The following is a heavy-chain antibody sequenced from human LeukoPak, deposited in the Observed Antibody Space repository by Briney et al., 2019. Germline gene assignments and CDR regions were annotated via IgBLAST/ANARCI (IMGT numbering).Heavy chain of an antibody. CDR3: ARRGDTSGWQFDY. V-gene: IGHV6-1*01. Sequence: SQTLSLTCGISGDSVSSNSAAWNWIRQSPSRGLEWLGRTYYRSKWYTDYVVSVKGRTTISADTSKNQLSLQLNSVTPEDTAVYYCARRGDTSGWQFDYWGQGTLVTVSS. CDR2: TYYRSKWYT. J-gene: IGHJ4*02. D-gene: IGHD6-19*01. CDR1: GDSVSSNSAA.